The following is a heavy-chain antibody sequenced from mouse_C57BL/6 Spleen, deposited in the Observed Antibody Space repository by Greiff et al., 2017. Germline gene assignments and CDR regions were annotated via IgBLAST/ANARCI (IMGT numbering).Heavy chain of an antibody. Sequence: GGGLVQPKGSLKLSCVASGFSFNTYAMNWVRQAPGKGLDWVARIRSKSNNYATYYADSVKDRFTISSDDSESILYLKKNNLKTDDTAMFYCVSNYYSNYDAWFAYWGQGTLVTVSA. CDR1: GFSFNTYA. V-gene: IGHV10-1*01. J-gene: IGHJ3*01. CDR2: IRSKSNNYAT. CDR3: VSNYYSNYDAWFAY. D-gene: IGHD2-5*01.